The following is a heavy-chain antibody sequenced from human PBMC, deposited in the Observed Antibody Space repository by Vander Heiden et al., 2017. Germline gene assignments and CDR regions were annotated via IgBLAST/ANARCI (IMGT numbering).Heavy chain of an antibody. CDR2: ISSSGSTI. D-gene: IGHD6-13*01. CDR3: ARDIPWYLRNSRYYYGMDV. V-gene: IGHV3-11*01. J-gene: IGHJ6*02. Sequence: QVQLVESGGGLVKPGGSLRLSCAASGFTFSDYYMSRIRQAPGKGLEWVSYISSSGSTIYYADSVKGRFTISRDNAKNSLYLQMNSLRAEDTAVYYCARDIPWYLRNSRYYYGMDVWGQGTTVTVSS. CDR1: GFTFSDYY.